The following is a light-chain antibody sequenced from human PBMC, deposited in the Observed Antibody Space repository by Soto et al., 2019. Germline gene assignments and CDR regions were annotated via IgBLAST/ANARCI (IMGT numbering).Light chain of an antibody. Sequence: AIQLTQSPSSLSASVGDRVTITCRASQDIRGALAWYQQKPGKTPKILIYDVSSLQSVVTSRFSGCSSGTDFTLTISGLQPEDFPPYYCQQFNSYPIIFGQGTRLDIK. CDR2: DVS. V-gene: IGKV1-13*02. J-gene: IGKJ5*01. CDR3: QQFNSYPII. CDR1: QDIRGA.